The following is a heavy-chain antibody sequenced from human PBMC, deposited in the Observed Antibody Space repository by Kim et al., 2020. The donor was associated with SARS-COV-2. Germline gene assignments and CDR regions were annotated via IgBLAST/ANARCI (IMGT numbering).Heavy chain of an antibody. J-gene: IGHJ4*02. CDR3: VKAGYYYDSSGYVY. Sequence: ADSVKGRFTISRDNSKNTLYLQMSSLRAEDTAVYYCVKAGYYYDSSGYVYWGQGTLVTVSS. V-gene: IGHV3-64D*09. D-gene: IGHD3-22*01.